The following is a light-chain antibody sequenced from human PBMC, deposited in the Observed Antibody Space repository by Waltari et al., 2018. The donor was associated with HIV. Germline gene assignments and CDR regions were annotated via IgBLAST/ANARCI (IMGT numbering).Light chain of an antibody. CDR1: SSNIGSNY. CDR2: RNN. CDR3: AAWDDSLSGLV. V-gene: IGLV1-47*01. J-gene: IGLJ3*02. Sequence: QSVLTQPPPASGTPGQRVTISCSGSSSNIGSNYVYWYQQLPGTTPKLLIYRNNRRPSGVPDRLSGSKSGASASLAISGLRSEDEADYYCAAWDDSLSGLVFGGGTKLTVL.